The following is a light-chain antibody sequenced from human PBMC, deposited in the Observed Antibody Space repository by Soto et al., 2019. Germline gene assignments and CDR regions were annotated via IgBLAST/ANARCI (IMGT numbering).Light chain of an antibody. J-gene: IGLJ1*01. CDR2: DVD. CDR3: CSNAGSYPFV. Sequence: QSALTQPRAVSGSPGQSVTISCTGTSSDVGGYNYVSWYQHHTGKAPKLLRYDVDKRPSGVPGRFSGSKSGNTASLTISGLQAEDEADYYCCSNAGSYPFVFGTGTKVTVL. V-gene: IGLV2-11*01. CDR1: SSDVGGYNY.